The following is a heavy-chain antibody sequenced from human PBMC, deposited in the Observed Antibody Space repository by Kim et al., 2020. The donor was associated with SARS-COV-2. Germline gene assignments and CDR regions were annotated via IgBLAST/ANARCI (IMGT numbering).Heavy chain of an antibody. V-gene: IGHV3-53*01. D-gene: IGHD2-15*01. Sequence: YYTDSVKGRFTISRNNSNNTLHLQLNNRRVEDTAVYYCARHFGSGGSEFHHWGQGTLVTVSS. CDR3: ARHFGSGGSEFHH. J-gene: IGHJ1*01.